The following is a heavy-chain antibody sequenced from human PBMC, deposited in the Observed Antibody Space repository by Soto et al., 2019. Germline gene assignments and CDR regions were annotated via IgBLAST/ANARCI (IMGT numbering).Heavy chain of an antibody. CDR3: AKDGQIQLWLDGGYFDY. CDR1: GFTFSSYA. Sequence: GGSLRLSCAASGFTFSSYAMSWVRQAPGKGLEWVSAISGSGGSTYYADSVKGRFTISRDNSKNTLYLQMNSMRAEDTAVYYCAKDGQIQLWLDGGYFDYWGQGTLVTVSS. J-gene: IGHJ4*02. D-gene: IGHD5-18*01. CDR2: ISGSGGST. V-gene: IGHV3-23*01.